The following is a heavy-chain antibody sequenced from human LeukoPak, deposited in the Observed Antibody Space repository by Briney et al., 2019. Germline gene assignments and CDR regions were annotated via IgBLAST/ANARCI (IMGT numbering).Heavy chain of an antibody. CDR3: ATDLTYYYDSSGYFPGY. Sequence: SETLSLTCTVSGGSISTSSYYWGWIRQPPGKGLEWFGSIYYSGSTFYNPSLKGRVTISVDTSKNQFSLKLSSVTAADTAVYYCATDLTYYYDSSGYFPGYWGQGTLVTVSS. V-gene: IGHV4-39*01. CDR1: GGSISTSSYY. CDR2: IYYSGST. J-gene: IGHJ4*02. D-gene: IGHD3-22*01.